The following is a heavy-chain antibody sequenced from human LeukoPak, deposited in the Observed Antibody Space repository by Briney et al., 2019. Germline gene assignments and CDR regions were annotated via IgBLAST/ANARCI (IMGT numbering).Heavy chain of an antibody. CDR1: GFTFSSYS. Sequence: PGGSLRLSCAASGFTFSSYSMNWVRQAPGKGLEWVSSISSSSSYIYYADSVKGRFTISRDNAKNSLYLQMNSLRAEDTAVYYCARDRADSSGYYGRPDNFDYWGQGTLVTVSS. J-gene: IGHJ4*02. CDR3: ARDRADSSGYYGRPDNFDY. V-gene: IGHV3-21*01. CDR2: ISSSSSYI. D-gene: IGHD3-22*01.